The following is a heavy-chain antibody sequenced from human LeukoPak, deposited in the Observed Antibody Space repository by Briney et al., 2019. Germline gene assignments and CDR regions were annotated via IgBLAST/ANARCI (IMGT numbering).Heavy chain of an antibody. CDR3: ARVRYRLAETYIDY. D-gene: IGHD3-16*01. J-gene: IGHJ4*02. CDR1: GYSFTSYW. Sequence: GESLKISCKGSGYSFTSYWIGWVRQMPGKGLEWVGIIYPGDSDTRYSPSFQGQVTISADKSISTAYMELSRLRSDDTAVYYCARVRYRLAETYIDYWGQGTLVTVSS. CDR2: IYPGDSDT. V-gene: IGHV5-51*01.